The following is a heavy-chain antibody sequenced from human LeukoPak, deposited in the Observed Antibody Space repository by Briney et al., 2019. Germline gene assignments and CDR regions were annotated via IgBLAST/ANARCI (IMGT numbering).Heavy chain of an antibody. J-gene: IGHJ6*02. CDR2: IIPIFGTA. CDR3: ASLRRDGYNYGYYYGMDV. V-gene: IGHV1-69*13. D-gene: IGHD5-24*01. CDR1: GGTFSSYA. Sequence: SVKASCKASGGTFSSYAISWVRQAPGQGLEWMGGIIPIFGTANYAQKFQGRVTITADESTSTAYMELSSLRSEDTAVYYCASLRRDGYNYGYYYGMDVWGQGTTVTVSS.